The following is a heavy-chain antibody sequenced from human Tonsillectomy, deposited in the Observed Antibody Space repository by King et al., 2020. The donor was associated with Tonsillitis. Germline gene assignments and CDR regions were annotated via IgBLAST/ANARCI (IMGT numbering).Heavy chain of an antibody. CDR3: SREDDFWSGYSN. V-gene: IGHV3-49*03. Sequence: VQLVESGGGLVQPGRSLRLSCTGSGFTFGDYTMSCFRQAPGKGLEWVGFIRSKPYGGTTEYAASVKGRFTISRDDSKSIAYLQMNSLKTEDTAVYYCSREDDFWSGYSNWGQGTLVTVSS. CDR2: IRSKPYGGTT. CDR1: GFTFGDYT. D-gene: IGHD3-3*01. J-gene: IGHJ4*02.